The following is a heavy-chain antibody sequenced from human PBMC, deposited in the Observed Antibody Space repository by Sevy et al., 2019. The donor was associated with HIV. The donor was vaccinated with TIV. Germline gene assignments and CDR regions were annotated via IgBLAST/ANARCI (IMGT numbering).Heavy chain of an antibody. CDR2: ISDYDGKT. Sequence: ASVKVSCKASGYTFSGYGISWVRQAPGQGLEWMGWISDYDGKTNYAQKVQGRVTMTRDTSTSTAYMELRSLRSDDTAVDYCAKYAIFGDNPFDYWGQGTLVTVSS. V-gene: IGHV1-18*04. D-gene: IGHD3-3*01. CDR3: AKYAIFGDNPFDY. CDR1: GYTFSGYG. J-gene: IGHJ4*02.